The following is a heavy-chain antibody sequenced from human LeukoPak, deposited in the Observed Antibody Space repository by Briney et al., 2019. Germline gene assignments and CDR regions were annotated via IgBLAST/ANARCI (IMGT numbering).Heavy chain of an antibody. CDR1: GFSFSSYE. J-gene: IGHJ4*02. CDR3: AKAPVTTCSGAHCYPFDY. Sequence: PGGSLRLSCAASGFSFSSYEMSWVSQAPGKGLGWVSAISVIVNTYHADSVKGRVTISRDSSKNTLYLQMNRLRAEDAAVYYCAKAPVTTCSGAHCYPFDYWGQGTLVTVSS. V-gene: IGHV3-23*01. D-gene: IGHD2-15*01. CDR2: ISVIVNT.